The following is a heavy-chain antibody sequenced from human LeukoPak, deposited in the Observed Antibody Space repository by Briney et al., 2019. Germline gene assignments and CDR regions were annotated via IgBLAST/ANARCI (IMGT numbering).Heavy chain of an antibody. V-gene: IGHV3-30-3*01. D-gene: IGHD2-2*01. CDR3: ARDSLSKALDI. CDR1: GFTFSSYA. Sequence: GGSLRLSCAASGFTFSSYAMHWVRQAPGKGLEWVAVISYDGSNKYYADSMKGRFTISRDNSKNTLCLQMNSLRAEDTAVYYCARDSLSKALDIWGQGTMVTVSS. J-gene: IGHJ3*02. CDR2: ISYDGSNK.